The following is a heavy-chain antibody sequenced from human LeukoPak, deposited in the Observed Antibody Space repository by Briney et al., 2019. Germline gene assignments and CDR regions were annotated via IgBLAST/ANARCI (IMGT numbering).Heavy chain of an antibody. Sequence: PSETLSLTCTVSGGSISSHYWNWIRQPPGKGLEWIGYIFYSGSTNYNPSLRSRVTISVDTSKNQFSLKLSSVTAADTAVYYCASMGYSTLDAFDIWGQGTMVTVSS. CDR2: IFYSGST. J-gene: IGHJ3*02. CDR1: GGSISSHY. CDR3: ASMGYSTLDAFDI. V-gene: IGHV4-59*08. D-gene: IGHD5-12*01.